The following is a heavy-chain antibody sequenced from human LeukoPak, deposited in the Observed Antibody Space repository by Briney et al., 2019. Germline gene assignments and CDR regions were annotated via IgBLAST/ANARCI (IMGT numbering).Heavy chain of an antibody. CDR2: IKQDGSEK. CDR1: GFTFSSYW. D-gene: IGHD3-22*01. Sequence: GGSLRPSCAASGFTFSSYWMTWVRQAPGKGLEWVANIKQDGSEKYYVDSVKGRFTISRDNAKNSLYLQLNSLRAEDTAVYFCARDLRTYYPRHFDSWGQGTLVTVSS. J-gene: IGHJ4*02. CDR3: ARDLRTYYPRHFDS. V-gene: IGHV3-7*04.